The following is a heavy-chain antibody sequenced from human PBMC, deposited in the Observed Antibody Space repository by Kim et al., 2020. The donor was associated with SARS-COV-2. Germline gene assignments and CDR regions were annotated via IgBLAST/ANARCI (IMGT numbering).Heavy chain of an antibody. J-gene: IGHJ2*01. V-gene: IGHV4-31*03. CDR1: GGSISSGGYY. D-gene: IGHD3-10*01. Sequence: SQTLSLTCTVSGGSISSGGYYWSWIRQHPGKGLEWIGYIYYSGSTYYNPSLKSRVTISVDTSKNQFSLKLSSVTAADTAVYYCARGMGRITMVRAARGDWYFDLWGRGTLVTVSS. CDR2: IYYSGST. CDR3: ARGMGRITMVRAARGDWYFDL.